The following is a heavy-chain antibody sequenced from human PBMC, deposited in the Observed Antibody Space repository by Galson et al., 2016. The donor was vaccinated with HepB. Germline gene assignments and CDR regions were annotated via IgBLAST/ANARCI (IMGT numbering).Heavy chain of an antibody. Sequence: SLRHPRAASGFSFSSYWKYWVRQAPGTGVVWVSRLNPDGSTTPYADSVKVRFTISRDNARNTLYLQMNRLRVENTALYYCAVIAVGHGGQGTLVTFSS. D-gene: IGHD6-19*01. CDR1: GFSFSSYW. V-gene: IGHV3-74*01. CDR3: AVIAVGH. J-gene: IGHJ4*02. CDR2: LNPDGSTT.